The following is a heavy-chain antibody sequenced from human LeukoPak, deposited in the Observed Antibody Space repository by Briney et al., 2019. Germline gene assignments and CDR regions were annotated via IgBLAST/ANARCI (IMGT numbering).Heavy chain of an antibody. CDR1: GFTFSSYA. CDR2: ISGSGSST. D-gene: IGHD6-19*01. J-gene: IGHJ4*02. V-gene: IGHV3-23*01. Sequence: GGSLRLSCAASGFTFSSYAMSWVRQAPGKGLEWVSPISGSGSSTYYADSVKGRFTISRDNSKNTLYLQMNSLRAEDTAVYYCTKGVAVASPYYFDYWGQGTLVTVSS. CDR3: TKGVAVASPYYFDY.